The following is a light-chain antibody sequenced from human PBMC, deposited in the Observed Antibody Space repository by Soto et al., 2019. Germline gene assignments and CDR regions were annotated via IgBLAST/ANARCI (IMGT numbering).Light chain of an antibody. CDR2: RAS. CDR3: QEYDRASWT. V-gene: IGKV1-5*03. CDR1: QSISSW. J-gene: IGKJ1*01. Sequence: DLQMTQSPSTLSASVGDRFLITCRASQSISSWLAWYQQKPGKAPDLLIYRASTLKTGIPPRFSGSGSGTELTLTISSLQPDDFATNYYQEYDRASWTCGAGKKVEIK.